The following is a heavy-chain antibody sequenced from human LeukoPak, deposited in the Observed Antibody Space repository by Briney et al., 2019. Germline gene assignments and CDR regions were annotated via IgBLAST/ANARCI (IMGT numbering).Heavy chain of an antibody. CDR2: IYYSGST. D-gene: IGHD1-26*01. V-gene: IGHV4-59*01. CDR1: GFTFSSYA. Sequence: GSLRLSCAASGFTFSSYAMSWVRQHPGKGLEWIGYIYYSGSTNYNPSLKSRVTISVDTSKNQFSLKLSSVTAADTAVYYCARAWTPIDKWLGATTFDYWGQGTLVTVSS. CDR3: ARAWTPIDKWLGATTFDY. J-gene: IGHJ4*02.